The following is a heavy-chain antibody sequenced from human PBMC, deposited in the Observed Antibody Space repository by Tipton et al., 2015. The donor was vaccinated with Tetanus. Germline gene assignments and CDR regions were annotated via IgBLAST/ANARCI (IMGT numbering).Heavy chain of an antibody. CDR2: IYHSGST. J-gene: IGHJ6*02. D-gene: IGHD3-10*01. V-gene: IGHV4-39*07. CDR1: GGSVSSSTYY. Sequence: TLSLTCTVSGGSVSSSTYYWVWIRQPPGKGLEWIGEIYHSGSTNYNPSLKSRVTMSVDKSKNQFSLKLSSVTAADTAVYYCARATMVRGALYMDVWGQGTTVTVSS. CDR3: ARATMVRGALYMDV.